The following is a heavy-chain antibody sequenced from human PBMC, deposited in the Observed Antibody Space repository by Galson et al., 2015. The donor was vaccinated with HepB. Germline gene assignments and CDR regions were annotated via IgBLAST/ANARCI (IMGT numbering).Heavy chain of an antibody. Sequence: SLRLSCAASGFTFSDFAMSWVRQAPGKGLEWLSLIYGGGGSPYYYAESVRGRFTVSRDNSKNTLYLEMNNLRVEDTATYYCAKNEGHPHYNYHMDVWGKGTTVTVAS. CDR2: IYGGGGSP. V-gene: IGHV3-23*01. CDR1: GFTFSDFA. CDR3: AKNEGHPHYNYHMDV. J-gene: IGHJ6*03.